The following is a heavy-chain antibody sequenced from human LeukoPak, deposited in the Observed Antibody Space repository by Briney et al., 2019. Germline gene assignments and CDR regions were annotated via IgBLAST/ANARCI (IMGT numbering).Heavy chain of an antibody. J-gene: IGHJ5*02. V-gene: IGHV4-34*01. CDR3: ARYNFDSSGYYRRWFDP. CDR1: GGSFSGYY. D-gene: IGHD3-22*01. CDR2: INHSGST. Sequence: PSETLSLTCAVYGGSFSGYYWSWIRQHPGKGLEWIGEINHSGSTNYNPSLKSRVTISVDTSKNQFSLKLSSVTAADTAVYYCARYNFDSSGYYRRWFDPWGQGTLVTVSS.